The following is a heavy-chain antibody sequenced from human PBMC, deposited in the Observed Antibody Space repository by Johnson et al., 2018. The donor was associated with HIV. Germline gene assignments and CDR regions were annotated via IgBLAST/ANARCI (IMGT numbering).Heavy chain of an antibody. D-gene: IGHD2-15*01. CDR1: GFIFDDFG. CDR2: LNRDGRRT. V-gene: IGHV3-20*04. Sequence: VQLVESGGGVVRPGGSLRLSCAASGFIFDDFGMNWVRHAPGKGLEWVSRLNRDGRRTSYADSGTGRFPISRDNAKNRLYLQMSSLSAEDTAMYYCARGGECSGGRCYSIHAFDIWGQGTMVTVSS. CDR3: ARGGECSGGRCYSIHAFDI. J-gene: IGHJ3*02.